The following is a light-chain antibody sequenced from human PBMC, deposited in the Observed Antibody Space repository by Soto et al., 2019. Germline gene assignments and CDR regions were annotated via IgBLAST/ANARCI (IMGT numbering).Light chain of an antibody. V-gene: IGLV2-8*01. J-gene: IGLJ1*01. Sequence: QSALTQPPSASGSPGQSVTISCTGTSSDVGRYKYVSWYQQHPGKAPKLVIYEVSKWPSGVPDRFSGSKSGNTASLTVSGLQAEDEADYYCKSYAGSNILYVFGTGTKVTVL. CDR3: KSYAGSNILYV. CDR1: SSDVGRYKY. CDR2: EVS.